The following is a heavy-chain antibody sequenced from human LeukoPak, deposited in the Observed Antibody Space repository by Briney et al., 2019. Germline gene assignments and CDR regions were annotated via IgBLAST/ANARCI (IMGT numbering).Heavy chain of an antibody. J-gene: IGHJ4*02. CDR3: ARDSKDSSGYSSPWYY. D-gene: IGHD3-22*01. V-gene: IGHV3-20*04. CDR2: INWNGGST. Sequence: GGSLRLSCAASGFTFSGYWMSWVRQAPGKGLEWVSGINWNGGSTGYADSVKGRFTISRDNAKNSLYLQMNSLRAEDTALYYCARDSKDSSGYSSPWYYWGQGTLVTVSS. CDR1: GFTFSGYW.